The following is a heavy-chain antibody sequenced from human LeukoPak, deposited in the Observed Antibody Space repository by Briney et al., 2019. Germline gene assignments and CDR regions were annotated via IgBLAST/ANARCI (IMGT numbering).Heavy chain of an antibody. CDR3: ARHFWSGYYRVY. Sequence: ASVKVSCKASGGTFSSYAISWVRQAPGQGLEWMGGIIPIFGRANYAQKFQGRVTITTDESTSTAYMELSSLRSEDTAVYYWARHFWSGYYRVYWGQETLVTVSS. CDR1: GGTFSSYA. D-gene: IGHD3-3*02. J-gene: IGHJ4*02. V-gene: IGHV1-69*05. CDR2: IIPIFGRA.